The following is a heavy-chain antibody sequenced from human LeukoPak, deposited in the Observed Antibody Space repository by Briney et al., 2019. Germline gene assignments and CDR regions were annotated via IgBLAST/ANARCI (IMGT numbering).Heavy chain of an antibody. V-gene: IGHV4-59*01. Sequence: SETLSLTCTVSGGSISSYYWSWIRQPPGKGLEWIGYTYYSGSTNYNPSLKSRVTILVDTSKNQFSLKLSSVTAADTAVYYCARDLPVGAFDIWGQGTMVTVSS. CDR2: TYYSGST. J-gene: IGHJ3*02. CDR1: GGSISSYY. CDR3: ARDLPVGAFDI.